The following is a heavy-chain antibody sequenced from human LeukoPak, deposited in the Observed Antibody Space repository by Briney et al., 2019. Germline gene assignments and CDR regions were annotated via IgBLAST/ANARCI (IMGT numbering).Heavy chain of an antibody. CDR2: ISSSSNSI. Sequence: PGGSLLLSCVVSGFTFSLYGMDWVRQAPGKGLEWVSYISSSSNSIYYADSVKGRFTISRDNAKNSLHLQMNSLRGDDTAVYYCVSYNGSVDYWGQGTLVTVSS. CDR3: VSYNGSVDY. CDR1: GFTFSLYG. V-gene: IGHV3-48*01. J-gene: IGHJ4*02. D-gene: IGHD2-8*01.